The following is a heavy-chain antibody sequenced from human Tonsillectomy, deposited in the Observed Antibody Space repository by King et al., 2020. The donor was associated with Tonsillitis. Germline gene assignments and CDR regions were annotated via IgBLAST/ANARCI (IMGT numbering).Heavy chain of an antibody. J-gene: IGHJ4*02. CDR3: ASRASTDY. D-gene: IGHD2-21*01. Sequence: VQLQESGPGLVKPSQTLSLTCTVSGGSINSGSYSWGWIRQPAGRGLEWIGRMYTSGSANYTPSLKNRATLSVDTSQNQFSLQLSSVTAADTAIYYCASRASTDYWGPGVLVTVSS. CDR2: MYTSGSA. V-gene: IGHV4-61*02. CDR1: GGSINSGSYS.